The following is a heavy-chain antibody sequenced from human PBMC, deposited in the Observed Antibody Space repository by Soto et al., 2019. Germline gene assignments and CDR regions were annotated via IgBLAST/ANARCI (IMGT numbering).Heavy chain of an antibody. D-gene: IGHD6-13*01. J-gene: IGHJ4*02. V-gene: IGHV3-30*18. CDR1: GFTFSSYG. Sequence: GGSLRLSCAASGFTFSSYGMHWVRQAPGKGLEWVAVISYDGSNKYYADSVKGRFTISRDNSKNTLYLQMNSLRAEDTAVYYCAKGGSSWYYYFDYWGQGTLVTVSS. CDR3: AKGGSSWYYYFDY. CDR2: ISYDGSNK.